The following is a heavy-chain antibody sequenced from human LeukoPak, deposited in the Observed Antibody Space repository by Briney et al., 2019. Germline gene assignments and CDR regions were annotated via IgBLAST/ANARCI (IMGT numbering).Heavy chain of an antibody. CDR1: GFTFSSYA. CDR2: ILYDGSNK. Sequence: GGSLRLSCAASGFTFSSYAMHWVRQAPGKGLEWVAVILYDGSNKYYADSVKGRFTISRDNSKNTLYLQMNSLRVEDTAVYFCARVHTEQWLAPHFDSWGQGTLVTVSS. CDR3: ARVHTEQWLAPHFDS. J-gene: IGHJ4*02. D-gene: IGHD6-19*01. V-gene: IGHV3-30*04.